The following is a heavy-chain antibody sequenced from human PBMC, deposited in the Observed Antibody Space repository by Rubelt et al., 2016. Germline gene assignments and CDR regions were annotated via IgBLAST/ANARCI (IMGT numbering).Heavy chain of an antibody. CDR2: INHSGST. CDR1: GGSISSSSYY. Sequence: QLQLQESGPGLVKPSETLSLTCTVSGGSISSSSYYWSWIRQPPGKGLEWIGEINHSGSTNYNPSLKSGVTISVDTSKNQFALKLSSVTAADTAVYYCARNQRYRLAGFGMDVWGQGTTVTVSS. V-gene: IGHV4-39*07. CDR3: ARNQRYRLAGFGMDV. J-gene: IGHJ6*02. D-gene: IGHD1-1*01.